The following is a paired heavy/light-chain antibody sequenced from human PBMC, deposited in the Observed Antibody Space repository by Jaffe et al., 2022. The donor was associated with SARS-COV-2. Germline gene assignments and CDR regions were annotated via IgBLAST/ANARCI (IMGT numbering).Light chain of an antibody. V-gene: IGKV1-5*03. J-gene: IGKJ1*01. CDR3: QHYYGAPRA. Sequence: DIQMAQSPSTLSASVGDRVTITCRASQTVFNWLAWYQQKAGKAPRLLIYKVSTLETGVPSRFSGSGSGTEFTLTISNLQPDDFATYYCQHYYGAPRAFGQGTKVELK. CDR2: KVS. CDR1: QTVFNW.
Heavy chain of an antibody. CDR1: GSTLNNYY. J-gene: IGHJ3*01. Sequence: EVQLVESGGGLVQPGESLRLSCVAFGSTLNNYYMSWVRQTPGKGLEWVAKITHDGSEEVYMDSAKGRFTISRDNAKNSVYLQIDGLRAEDTAMYYCTRDWLVDGAGRALDVWGQGTLVTVSS. V-gene: IGHV3-7*01. CDR3: TRDWLVDGAGRALDV. CDR2: ITHDGSEE. D-gene: IGHD1-26*01.